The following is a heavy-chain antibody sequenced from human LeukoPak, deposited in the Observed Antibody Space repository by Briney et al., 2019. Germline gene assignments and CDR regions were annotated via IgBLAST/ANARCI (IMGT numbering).Heavy chain of an antibody. J-gene: IGHJ5*02. V-gene: IGHV1-18*01. Sequence: GASVKVSCKASGYTFTSYGISWVRQAPGQGLEWMGWISAYNGNTNYAQKLQGRVTMTTDTSTSTAYMELRSLRSDDTAVYYCASDPRQYCSSTSCYYNWFDPWGQGTLVTVSS. CDR3: ASDPRQYCSSTSCYYNWFDP. D-gene: IGHD2-2*01. CDR1: GYTFTSYG. CDR2: ISAYNGNT.